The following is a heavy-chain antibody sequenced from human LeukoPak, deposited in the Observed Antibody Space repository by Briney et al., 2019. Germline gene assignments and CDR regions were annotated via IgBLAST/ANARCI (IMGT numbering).Heavy chain of an antibody. D-gene: IGHD3-16*01. CDR1: GYIFTNYG. CDR3: ARGDGDYVWGTSDERGAFDI. J-gene: IGHJ3*02. Sequence: ASVKVSCKASGYIFTNYGINWVRQAPGQGLEWMGWISTYNGKTNYAQNLQGRVTMTTDTSTNTAYMELRSLRSDDTAVYYCARGDGDYVWGTSDERGAFDIWGQGTMVTVSS. CDR2: ISTYNGKT. V-gene: IGHV1-18*01.